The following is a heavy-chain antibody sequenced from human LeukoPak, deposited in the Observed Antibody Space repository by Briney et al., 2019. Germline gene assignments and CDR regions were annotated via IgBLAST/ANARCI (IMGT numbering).Heavy chain of an antibody. V-gene: IGHV3-49*04. CDR2: IRSKAYGGTT. J-gene: IGHJ4*02. Sequence: GGSLRLSCTASGFTFGDYAMSWVRQAPGKGKGREGFIRSKAYGGTTEYAASVKGRFTISRDDSKGIAYLQMNSLKTEDTAVYYCTRAVVTTMIVVVTPLYYFDYWGQGTLVTVSS. CDR1: GFTFGDYA. CDR3: TRAVVTTMIVVVTPLYYFDY. D-gene: IGHD3-22*01.